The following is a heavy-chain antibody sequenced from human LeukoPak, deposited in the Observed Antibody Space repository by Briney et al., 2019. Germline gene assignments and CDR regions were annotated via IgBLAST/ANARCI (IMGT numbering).Heavy chain of an antibody. CDR3: ARDFLAVLPSGQQLAANALDY. Sequence: PGGSLRLSCAASGVTFSSYGMHWVRQAPGKGLEWVAVISYDGSNKYYADSVKGRFTISRDNSKNTLYLQMNSLRAEDTAVYYCARDFLAVLPSGQQLAANALDYWGQGTLVTVSS. J-gene: IGHJ4*02. V-gene: IGHV3-30*19. CDR1: GVTFSSYG. D-gene: IGHD6-13*01. CDR2: ISYDGSNK.